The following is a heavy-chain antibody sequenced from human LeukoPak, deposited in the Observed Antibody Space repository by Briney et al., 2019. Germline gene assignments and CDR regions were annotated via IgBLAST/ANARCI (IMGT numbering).Heavy chain of an antibody. V-gene: IGHV3-NL1*01. CDR2: IYSGGST. CDR1: GFTFSSYG. D-gene: IGHD3-22*01. CDR3: AKHDSSGYYFDY. Sequence: GGSLRLSCAASGFTFSSYGMHWVRQAPGKGLEWVSVIYSGGSTYYADSVKGRFTISRDRSKNTLYLQMYSLRAEDTAVFYCAKHDSSGYYFDYWGQGTLVTVSS. J-gene: IGHJ4*02.